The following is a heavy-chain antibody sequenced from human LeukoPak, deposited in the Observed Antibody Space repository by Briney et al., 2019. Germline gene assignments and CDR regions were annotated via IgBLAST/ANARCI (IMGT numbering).Heavy chain of an antibody. CDR3: ARDPLSTDAFDI. V-gene: IGHV4-59*12. J-gene: IGHJ3*02. CDR2: IYYSGST. Sequence: SETLSLTCTVSGGSISSYYWSWIRQPPGKGLEWIGYIYYSGSTYYNPSLKSRVTISVDTSKNQFSLKLSSVTAADTAVYYCARDPLSTDAFDIWGQGTMVTVSS. D-gene: IGHD2-2*01. CDR1: GGSISSYY.